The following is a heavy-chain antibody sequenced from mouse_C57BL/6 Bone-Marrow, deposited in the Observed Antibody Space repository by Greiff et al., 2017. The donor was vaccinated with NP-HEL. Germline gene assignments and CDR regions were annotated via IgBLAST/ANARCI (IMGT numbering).Heavy chain of an antibody. J-gene: IGHJ4*01. D-gene: IGHD2-1*01. CDR1: GFTFSSYA. CDR2: ISDGGSYT. CDR3: ARDRGIYSGAMDY. Sequence: DVMLVESGGGLVKPGGSLKLSCAASGFTFSSYAMSWVRQTPEKRLEWVATISDGGSYTYYPDNVKGRFTISRDNAKNNLYLQMSHLKSEDTAMYYFARDRGIYSGAMDYWGQGTSVTVSS. V-gene: IGHV5-4*01.